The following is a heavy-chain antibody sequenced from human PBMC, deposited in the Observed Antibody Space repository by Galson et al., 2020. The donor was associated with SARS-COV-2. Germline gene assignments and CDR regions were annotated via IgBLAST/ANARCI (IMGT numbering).Heavy chain of an antibody. CDR3: SRALLTGTNILYYSGMDV. CDR2: TYYRSKWYN. Sequence: SQTLSLTCSISGYCLSSNNAAWNWIRQSPSRGLEWLGRTYYRSKWYNDYAVSVKSRITINPDTSENQFSLQLNSVTPEDTAVYYCSRALLTGTNILYYSGMDVWGKGTTVTVSS. J-gene: IGHJ6*04. V-gene: IGHV6-1*01. D-gene: IGHD1-7*01. CDR1: GYCLSSNNAA.